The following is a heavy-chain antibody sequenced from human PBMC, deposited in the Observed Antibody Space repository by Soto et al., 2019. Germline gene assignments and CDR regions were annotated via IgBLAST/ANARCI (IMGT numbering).Heavy chain of an antibody. D-gene: IGHD4-4*01. CDR2: INPNSGGT. V-gene: IGHV1-2*04. Sequence: ASVKVSCKASGYTFTGYYMHWVRQAPGQGLEWMGWINPNSGGTNYAQKFQGWVTMTRDTSISTAYMELSRLRTDDTAVYYCARGTDDYSNYYYYYGMDVWGQGTTVTVSS. CDR1: GYTFTGYY. CDR3: ARGTDDYSNYYYYYGMDV. J-gene: IGHJ6*02.